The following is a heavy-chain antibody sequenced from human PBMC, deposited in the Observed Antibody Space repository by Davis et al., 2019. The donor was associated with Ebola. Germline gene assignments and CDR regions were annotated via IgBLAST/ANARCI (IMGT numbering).Heavy chain of an antibody. J-gene: IGHJ3*02. CDR3: ARPGYSSSWYEFAFDI. V-gene: IGHV5-51*01. D-gene: IGHD6-13*01. Sequence: GESLKISCKGSGYSFSKYWIGWVRQMPGKGLEWMGIFYPGDFDTRYSPSFQGQVTISADKSISTVYLQWSSLKAPDTAMYYCARPGYSSSWYEFAFDIWGQGTMVTVSS. CDR2: FYPGDFDT. CDR1: GYSFSKYW.